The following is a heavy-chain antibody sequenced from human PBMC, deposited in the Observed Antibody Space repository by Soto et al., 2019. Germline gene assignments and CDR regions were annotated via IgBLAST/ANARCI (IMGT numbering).Heavy chain of an antibody. D-gene: IGHD2-15*01. CDR3: ARVVTPLGSGAFDI. CDR1: GGTFSSYA. Sequence: QVQLVQSGAEVKKPGSSVKVSCKASGGTFSSYAISWVRQAPGQGLDWMGGIIPIFGTANYAQKFQGRVTITADESTRTAYMELSSLRSEDTAVYYCARVVTPLGSGAFDIWGQGTMVTVSS. J-gene: IGHJ3*02. V-gene: IGHV1-69*01. CDR2: IIPIFGTA.